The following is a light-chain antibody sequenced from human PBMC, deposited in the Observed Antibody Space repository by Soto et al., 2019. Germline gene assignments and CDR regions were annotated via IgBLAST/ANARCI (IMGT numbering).Light chain of an antibody. Sequence: QSVLTQPASVSGSPGQSITISCTGTSSDVGGYNYVSWYQQHPGKAPKLMIYEVSNRPSGVSNRFSGSKSGNTASPTISGLQAEDEADYYCSSYTSSSTYVFGTGTKVTLL. V-gene: IGLV2-14*01. CDR3: SSYTSSSTYV. J-gene: IGLJ1*01. CDR2: EVS. CDR1: SSDVGGYNY.